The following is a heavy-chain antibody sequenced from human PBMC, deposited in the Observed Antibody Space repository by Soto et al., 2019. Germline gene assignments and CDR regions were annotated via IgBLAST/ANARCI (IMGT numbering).Heavy chain of an antibody. CDR3: ERDKDRLQLGGNYYYILDV. D-gene: IGHD5-12*01. CDR1: GGSFSNAA. Sequence: QVQLEQSGAEVKKPGSSVKVSCKASGGSFSNAAISWVRQAPGQGLEWMGGIMPIVRTPDYAQKFQGRVTITADESTSTAYMELSGLRSDDTAIYYCERDKDRLQLGGNYYYILDVWGQGTTVTVSS. V-gene: IGHV1-69*12. CDR2: IMPIVRTP. J-gene: IGHJ6*02.